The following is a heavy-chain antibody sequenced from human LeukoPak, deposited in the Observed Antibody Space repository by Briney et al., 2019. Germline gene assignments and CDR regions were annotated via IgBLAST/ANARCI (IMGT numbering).Heavy chain of an antibody. CDR1: GFTFSSYG. Sequence: PGGSLRLSCAASGFTFSSYGMHWVRQAPGKGLEWVAFIRYDGSNKYYADSVKGRFTISRDNSKNTLYLHVNSLRPEDTAVYYCATERSVGSTLPEYWGQGTLVTVSS. V-gene: IGHV3-30*02. CDR3: ATERSVGSTLPEY. CDR2: IRYDGSNK. D-gene: IGHD1-26*01. J-gene: IGHJ4*02.